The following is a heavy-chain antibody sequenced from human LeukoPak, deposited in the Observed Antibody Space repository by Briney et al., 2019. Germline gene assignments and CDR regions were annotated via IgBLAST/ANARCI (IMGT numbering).Heavy chain of an antibody. V-gene: IGHV4-59*01. D-gene: IGHD6-19*01. CDR3: ARGGSSGWYDAFDI. CDR1: GGSISSYY. Sequence: PSETLSLTCTVSGGSISSYYWSWIRQPPGKGPEWIGYIYYSGSTNYNPSLKSRVTISVDTSKNQFSLKLSSVTAADTAVYYCARGGSSGWYDAFDIWGQGTMVTVSS. J-gene: IGHJ3*02. CDR2: IYYSGST.